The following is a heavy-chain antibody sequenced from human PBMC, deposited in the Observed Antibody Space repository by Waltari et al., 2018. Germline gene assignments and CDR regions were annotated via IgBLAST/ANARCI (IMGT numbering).Heavy chain of an antibody. CDR3: ARDRTTMAARPGDY. Sequence: QVLLVQSGAEVKKPGASVKVSCKASGYIFTNYYLHWVRQAPGQGPEWMGWVNPDTGNANYAHNFRGRVTMTWDTSINTAFMDLSGLKSGDTAVYYCARDRTTMAARPGDYWGQGTLVTVSS. CDR2: VNPDTGNA. D-gene: IGHD6-6*01. CDR1: GYIFTNYY. V-gene: IGHV1-2*02. J-gene: IGHJ4*02.